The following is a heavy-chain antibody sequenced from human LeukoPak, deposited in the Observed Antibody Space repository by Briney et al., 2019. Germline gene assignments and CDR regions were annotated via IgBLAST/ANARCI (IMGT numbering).Heavy chain of an antibody. V-gene: IGHV4-59*01. CDR3: ARGDTAMDAFDI. CDR2: IYYSGST. J-gene: IGHJ3*02. Sequence: SETLSLTCTVSGGSISSYYWSWIRQPPGKGLEWIGYIYYSGSTNYNPSLKSRVTISVDTSKNQFSLKLSSVTAADTAVYYCARGDTAMDAFDIWGQGTMVTVSS. D-gene: IGHD5-18*01. CDR1: GGSISSYY.